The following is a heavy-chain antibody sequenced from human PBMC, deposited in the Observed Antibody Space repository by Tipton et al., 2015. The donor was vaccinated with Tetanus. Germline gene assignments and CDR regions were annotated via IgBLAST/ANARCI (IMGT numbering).Heavy chain of an antibody. J-gene: IGHJ4*02. Sequence: TLSLTCAVSGYSISSSNWWGWIRQPPGKGLEWIGYIYYSGTPYYNPSLKSRVTMSVDTSKTQFSLKLSSVTAVDTAVYYCARIVVGDGRGFRYFDYWGQGTLVTVSS. V-gene: IGHV4-28*01. CDR2: IYYSGTP. CDR3: ARIVVGDGRGFRYFDY. D-gene: IGHD2-15*01. CDR1: GYSISSSNW.